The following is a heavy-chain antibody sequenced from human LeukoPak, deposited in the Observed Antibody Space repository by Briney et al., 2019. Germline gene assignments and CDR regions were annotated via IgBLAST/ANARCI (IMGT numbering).Heavy chain of an antibody. D-gene: IGHD1-26*01. J-gene: IGHJ4*02. CDR1: GFTFSSHA. Sequence: GGSLRLSCAVSGFTFSSHAMHWVRQAPGKGLEWVALISSDGSNTFYADSVKGRFTISRDTSINTLCLQMNSLGAEDTAVYYCARDPGWELLYFDYWGQGTLVTVSS. CDR2: ISSDGSNT. CDR3: ARDPGWELLYFDY. V-gene: IGHV3-30*04.